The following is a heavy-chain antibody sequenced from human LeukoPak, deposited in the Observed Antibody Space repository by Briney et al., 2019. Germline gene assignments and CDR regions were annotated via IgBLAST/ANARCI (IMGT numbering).Heavy chain of an antibody. Sequence: GGSLRLSCAASGFSFSDYYMSWIRQAPGKGLEWISDITTSTKSTNYADSVRGRFTISRDNAKNSLYLQMNSLRAEDTAVYYCARGRIVVANTGAFDIWGQGTMVPVSS. CDR3: ARGRIVVANTGAFDI. CDR2: ITTSTKST. J-gene: IGHJ3*02. V-gene: IGHV3-11*03. CDR1: GFSFSDYY. D-gene: IGHD3-22*01.